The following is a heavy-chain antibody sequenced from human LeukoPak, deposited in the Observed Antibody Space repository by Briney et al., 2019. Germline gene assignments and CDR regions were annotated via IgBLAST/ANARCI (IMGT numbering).Heavy chain of an antibody. CDR2: INPNSGGT. V-gene: IGHV1-2*04. Sequence: EASVKVSCKASGYTFTGYYMHWVRQAPGQGLEWMGWINPNSGGTNYAQKFQGWVTTTRDTSISTAYMELSRLRSDDTAVYYCAMSSLGARWFDPWGQGTLVTVSS. CDR1: GYTFTGYY. CDR3: AMSSLGARWFDP. D-gene: IGHD6-19*01. J-gene: IGHJ5*02.